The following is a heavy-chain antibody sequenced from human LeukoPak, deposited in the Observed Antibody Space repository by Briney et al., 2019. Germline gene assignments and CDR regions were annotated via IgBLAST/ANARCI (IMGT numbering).Heavy chain of an antibody. J-gene: IGHJ4*02. CDR3: ARHRAGRRVVDFDY. V-gene: IGHV4-59*08. CDR2: IYYSGST. D-gene: IGHD2-15*01. Sequence: KPSETLSLTCTVSGGSISSYYWSWIRQPPGKGLEWIGYIYYSGSTNYNPSLKSRVTISVDTSKNQFSLKLSSVTAADTAVYYCARHRAGRRVVDFDYWGQGTLVTVSS. CDR1: GGSISSYY.